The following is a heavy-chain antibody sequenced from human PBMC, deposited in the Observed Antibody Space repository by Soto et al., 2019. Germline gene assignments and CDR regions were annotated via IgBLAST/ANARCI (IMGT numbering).Heavy chain of an antibody. CDR1: SASISDYY. V-gene: IGHV4-4*07. D-gene: IGHD6-19*01. CDR3: ARDGEYTSGWYSFDS. J-gene: IGHJ5*01. Sequence: SETLSLTCTVSSASISDYYWSWIRQPAGQALEWIGRVYVTGTTYFNPSLKSRVTMSVDTSNNQVSLKLSSVTAADSAIYYCARDGEYTSGWYSFDSWGPGTLVTVSS. CDR2: VYVTGTT.